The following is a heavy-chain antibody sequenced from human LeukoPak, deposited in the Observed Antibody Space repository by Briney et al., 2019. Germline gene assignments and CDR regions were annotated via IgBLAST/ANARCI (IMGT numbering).Heavy chain of an antibody. CDR3: ARVWDSSGYGPYFDY. Sequence: GGSLRLSCAASGFTFSSYGFHWVRQAPGKGLEWVTFIRYDGSNKYYTDSVKGRFTISRDNSKNMLYLQMTSLRAEDTAVYYCARVWDSSGYGPYFDYWGQGTLVTVSS. CDR1: GFTFSSYG. V-gene: IGHV3-30*02. CDR2: IRYDGSNK. D-gene: IGHD3-22*01. J-gene: IGHJ4*02.